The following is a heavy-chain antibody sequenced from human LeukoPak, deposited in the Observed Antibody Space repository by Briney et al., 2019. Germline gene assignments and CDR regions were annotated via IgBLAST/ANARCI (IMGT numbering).Heavy chain of an antibody. CDR1: GITFSRFW. J-gene: IGHJ4*02. V-gene: IGHV3-7*03. D-gene: IGHD3-9*01. CDR3: AGGTGFIIKD. CDR2: INQDGSEK. Sequence: GGSLRLSCAASGITFSRFWMSWVRQAPGKGLQWVANINQDGSEKNYVDSVKGRFTISRDNAKNSLYLQMNNLRVEDTAMYYCAGGTGFIIKDWGQGTLVTVSS.